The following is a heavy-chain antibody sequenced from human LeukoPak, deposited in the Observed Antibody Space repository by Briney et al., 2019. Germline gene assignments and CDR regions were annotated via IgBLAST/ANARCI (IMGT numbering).Heavy chain of an antibody. CDR1: GFTFSTYW. J-gene: IGHJ4*02. CDR3: VRGCGRASCPYFFDS. Sequence: GGSLRLSCAASGFTFSTYWMSWVRQAPGKGLEWVATIRQDGSEEHYVDSVKGRFSISRDNAKNSLYLQMNSLTVEDTAVYYCVRGCGRASCPYFFDSWGQGTLVTVS. V-gene: IGHV3-7*01. D-gene: IGHD2-2*01. CDR2: IRQDGSEE.